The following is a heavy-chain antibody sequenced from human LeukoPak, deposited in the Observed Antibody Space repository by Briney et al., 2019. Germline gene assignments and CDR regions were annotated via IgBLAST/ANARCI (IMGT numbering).Heavy chain of an antibody. V-gene: IGHV3-30*02. CDR2: IRYDGSNK. CDR3: AKDFYGDYSGSCFDY. Sequence: PGGSLRLSCVASGFTFSSYGMHWVRPAPGKGLEWVAFIRYDGSNKYYADSVKGRFTISRDNSKNTLYLQMNSLRAEDTAVYYCAKDFYGDYSGSCFDYWGQGTLVTVSS. D-gene: IGHD4-17*01. CDR1: GFTFSSYG. J-gene: IGHJ4*02.